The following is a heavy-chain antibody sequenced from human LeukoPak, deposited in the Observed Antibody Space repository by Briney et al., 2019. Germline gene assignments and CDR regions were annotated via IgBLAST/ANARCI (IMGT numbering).Heavy chain of an antibody. CDR1: GGSISSGDYY. V-gene: IGHV4-30-4*01. D-gene: IGHD6-13*01. CDR2: IYYSGST. J-gene: IGHJ4*02. Sequence: SETLSLTCTVSGGSISSGDYYWSWIRQPPGKSLEWIGYIYYSGSTYYNPSLKSRVTISVDTSKNQFSLKLSSVTAADTAVYYCAREGSSWYEYYFDYWGQGTLVTVSS. CDR3: AREGSSWYEYYFDY.